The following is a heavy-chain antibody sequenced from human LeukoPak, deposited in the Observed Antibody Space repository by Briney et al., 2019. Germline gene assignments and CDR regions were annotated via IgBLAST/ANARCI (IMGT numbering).Heavy chain of an antibody. D-gene: IGHD2-15*01. V-gene: IGHV3-7*03. CDR1: GFIFSNYW. CDR3: ARDLGWLLLDY. J-gene: IGHJ4*02. Sequence: GGSLRLSCAASGFIFSNYWMDWVRQVPGKGLEWVANMKGDGSEIYYVDSVKGRFTISRDNAKNSLYLQMNNLRAEDTAIYYCARDLGWLLLDYWGQGTLVTVSS. CDR2: MKGDGSEI.